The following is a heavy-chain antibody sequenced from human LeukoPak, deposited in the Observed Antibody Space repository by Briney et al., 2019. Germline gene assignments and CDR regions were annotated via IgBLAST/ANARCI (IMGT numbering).Heavy chain of an antibody. D-gene: IGHD3-3*01. J-gene: IGHJ5*02. CDR2: IYHSGST. Sequence: SETLSLTCAVSGYSISSGYYWGWIRQPPGKGLEWIGSIYHSGSTYYNPSLKSRVTISVDTSKNQFSLKLSSVPAADTAVYYCARDARVPSSWFDPWGQGTLVTVSS. V-gene: IGHV4-38-2*02. CDR1: GYSISSGYY. CDR3: ARDARVPSSWFDP.